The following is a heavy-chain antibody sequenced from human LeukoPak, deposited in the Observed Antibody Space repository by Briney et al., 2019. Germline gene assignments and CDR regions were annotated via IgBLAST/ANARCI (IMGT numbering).Heavy chain of an antibody. V-gene: IGHV4-34*01. Sequence: SETLSLTCAVYGVSFSGYYWSWIRQPPGKGLEWIGELNHSGGTNYKPSLKSRVTISVDTSNNHFSLKLSSVTAADTAVCYCARGAPGYCSGDSCYSGFDYWGQGTLVTVSS. D-gene: IGHD2-15*01. CDR2: LNHSGGT. CDR3: ARGAPGYCSGDSCYSGFDY. CDR1: GVSFSGYY. J-gene: IGHJ4*02.